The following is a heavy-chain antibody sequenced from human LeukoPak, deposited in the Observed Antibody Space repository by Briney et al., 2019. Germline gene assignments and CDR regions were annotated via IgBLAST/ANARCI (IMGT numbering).Heavy chain of an antibody. CDR2: ISGSGDST. D-gene: IGHD3-16*01. CDR3: AEEKSLQRDLYLDWDD. CDR1: GFTFGDYA. Sequence: AASGFTFGDYARNWVRQAPGKGLEWVSSISGSGDSTYYADSVKGRFTISRDNSRNTLYVQMNSLRDEDTAVYYCAEEKSLQRDLYLDWDDWGQGTLVTVSS. V-gene: IGHV3-23*01. J-gene: IGHJ4*03.